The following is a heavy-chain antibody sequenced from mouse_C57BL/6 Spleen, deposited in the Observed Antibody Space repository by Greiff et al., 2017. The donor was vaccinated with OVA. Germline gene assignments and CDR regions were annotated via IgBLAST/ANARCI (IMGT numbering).Heavy chain of an antibody. V-gene: IGHV1-52*01. D-gene: IGHD2-10*02. CDR3: ARGYGNYGGFAY. J-gene: IGHJ3*01. CDR2: IDPSDSET. Sequence: QVQLQQPGAELVRPGSSVKLSCKASGYTFTSYWMHWVKQRPIQGLEWIGNIDPSDSETHYNQKFKDKATLTVDKSSSTAYMQLSSLTSEDSAVYYCARGYGNYGGFAYWGQGTLVTVSA. CDR1: GYTFTSYW.